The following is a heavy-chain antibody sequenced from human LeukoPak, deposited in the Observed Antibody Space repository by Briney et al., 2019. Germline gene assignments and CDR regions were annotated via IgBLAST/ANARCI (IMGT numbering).Heavy chain of an antibody. J-gene: IGHJ4*02. CDR1: GFTFSSNA. Sequence: GGSLRLPCAASGFTFSSNAMSRVRQAPGKGLEWVSAISGSGGSTYYADSVKGRFTISRDNSKNTLYLQMNSLRAEDTAVYYCAKGRLGTLDYWGQGTLVTVSS. CDR2: ISGSGGST. D-gene: IGHD7-27*01. V-gene: IGHV3-23*01. CDR3: AKGRLGTLDY.